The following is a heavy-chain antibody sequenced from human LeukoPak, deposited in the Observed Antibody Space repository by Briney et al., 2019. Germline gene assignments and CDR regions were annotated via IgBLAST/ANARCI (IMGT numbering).Heavy chain of an antibody. J-gene: IGHJ4*02. CDR3: AKSPVVVAATVGNWVDY. D-gene: IGHD2-15*01. V-gene: IGHV3-23*01. CDR1: GFTFSSYA. CDR2: ISGSGGST. Sequence: GGSLRLSCAASGFTFSSYAMSWVRQAPGKGLEWVSAISGSGGSTYYADSVKGRFTISRDNSKNTLYLQMNSLRAEDTAVYYCAKSPVVVAATVGNWVDYWGQGTLVTVSS.